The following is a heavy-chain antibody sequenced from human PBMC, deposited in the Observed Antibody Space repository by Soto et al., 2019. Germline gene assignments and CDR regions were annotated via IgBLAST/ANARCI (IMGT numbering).Heavy chain of an antibody. CDR3: AKGLELKYSGGWFFWFDP. D-gene: IGHD6-19*01. J-gene: IGHJ5*02. CDR1: GGSIGSYY. V-gene: IGHV4-59*01. CDR2: IYYSGST. Sequence: SETLSLTCTVSGGSIGSYYWSWIRQPPGKGLEWIGYIYYSGSTNYKPSLKSRVTISVDTSKNQFSLKLSSVTAADTAVSYWAKGLELKYSGGWFFWFDPEGKGTVVTVSS.